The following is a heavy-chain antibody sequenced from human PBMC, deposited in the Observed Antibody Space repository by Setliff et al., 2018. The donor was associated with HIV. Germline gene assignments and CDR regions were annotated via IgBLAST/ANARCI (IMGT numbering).Heavy chain of an antibody. Sequence: SETLSLTCSVSGGSTTNSDYYWAWIRQPLGMGLEWIGSIYYNGNTYYNPSLKSRASISADTSKNQFSLRLTSVTAADTAVYYCARGAPYCNHGICHLFDYWGYGNLVTVSS. D-gene: IGHD2-8*01. V-gene: IGHV4-39*07. CDR3: ARGAPYCNHGICHLFDY. CDR2: IYYNGNT. J-gene: IGHJ4*01. CDR1: GGSTTNSDYY.